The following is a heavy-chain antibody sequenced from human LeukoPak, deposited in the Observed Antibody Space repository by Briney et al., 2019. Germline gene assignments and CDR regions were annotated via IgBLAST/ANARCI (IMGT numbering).Heavy chain of an antibody. D-gene: IGHD3-22*01. J-gene: IGHJ4*02. CDR3: ARGPLSSYYYDSSGSLYFDY. CDR1: GFTFSSYS. CDR2: ISSSSSTI. V-gene: IGHV3-48*01. Sequence: GGSLRLSCAASGFTFSSYSMNWVRQAPGKGLEWVSYISSSSSTIYYADSVKGRFTISRDNAKNSLYLQMNSLRAEDTAVYYCARGPLSSYYYDSSGSLYFDYWGQGTLVTVSS.